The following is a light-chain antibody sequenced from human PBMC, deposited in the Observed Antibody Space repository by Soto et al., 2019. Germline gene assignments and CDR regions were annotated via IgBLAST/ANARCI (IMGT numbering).Light chain of an antibody. V-gene: IGLV1-51*01. Sequence: QSVLTQSPSVSAAPGQKVTISCSGSSSNIGNNYVSWYQQLPGTAPKLLIYDNNKRPSGIPDRFSGSKSGTSGTLDITGPQAGDEADYYCATWDGSLRAEVFGGGTKLTVL. CDR1: SSNIGNNY. CDR2: DNN. CDR3: ATWDGSLRAEV. J-gene: IGLJ2*01.